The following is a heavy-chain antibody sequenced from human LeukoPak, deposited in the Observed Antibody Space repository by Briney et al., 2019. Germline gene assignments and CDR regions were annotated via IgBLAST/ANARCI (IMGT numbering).Heavy chain of an antibody. D-gene: IGHD6-13*01. CDR3: ARGVGIAAAGTWNY. Sequence: GGSLRLSCAASGFTFSSYSMNWVRQAPGKGLEGVSYISSSSSTIYYADSVKGRFTISRDNAKNSLYLQMNSLRAEDTAVYYCARGVGIAAAGTWNYWGQGTLVTVSS. V-gene: IGHV3-48*04. CDR1: GFTFSSYS. CDR2: ISSSSSTI. J-gene: IGHJ4*02.